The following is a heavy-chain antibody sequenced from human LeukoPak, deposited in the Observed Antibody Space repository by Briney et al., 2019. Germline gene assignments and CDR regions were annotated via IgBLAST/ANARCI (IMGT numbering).Heavy chain of an antibody. CDR2: IWSGGNNK. CDR1: GLTFSSHG. J-gene: IGHJ5*02. V-gene: IGHV3-33*08. D-gene: IGHD3-10*01. Sequence: GGSLRLSCAASGLTFSSHGFHWVRQAPGKGLEWVALIWSGGNNKYADSVKDRFTISRDDSKNTMYLQMNSLTTEDTAIYYCARDIWFGEYKWFDTWGQGTLVTVSS. CDR3: ARDIWFGEYKWFDT.